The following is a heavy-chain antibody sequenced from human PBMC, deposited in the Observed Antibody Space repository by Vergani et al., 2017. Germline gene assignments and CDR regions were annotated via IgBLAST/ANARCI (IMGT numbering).Heavy chain of an antibody. CDR1: GYSFTSYW. CDR2: IYPGDSDT. J-gene: IGHJ4*02. Sequence: EVQLVQSGAEVKTPGESLKISCKGSGYSFTSYWIGWVRQMPGKGLEWMGIIYPGDSDTRYSPSFQGQVTISADKSISTAYLQWSSLKASDTAMYYCARRNYDILTGYFFDYWGQGTLVTVSS. D-gene: IGHD3-9*01. CDR3: ARRNYDILTGYFFDY. V-gene: IGHV5-51*01.